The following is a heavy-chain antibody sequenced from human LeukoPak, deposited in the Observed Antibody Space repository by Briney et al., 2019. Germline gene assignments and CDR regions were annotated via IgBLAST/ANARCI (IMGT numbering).Heavy chain of an antibody. J-gene: IGHJ6*03. Sequence: GGSLRLSCAASGFTFSGSAMHWVRQASGKGLEWVGRIRSKANSYATAYAASVKGRFTISRDDSKNTAYLQMNSLKTEDTAVYYCTRHGSIVVVPAAYYYYMDVWGKGTTVTVSS. CDR2: IRSKANSYAT. D-gene: IGHD2-2*01. CDR1: GFTFSGSA. CDR3: TRHGSIVVVPAAYYYYMDV. V-gene: IGHV3-73*01.